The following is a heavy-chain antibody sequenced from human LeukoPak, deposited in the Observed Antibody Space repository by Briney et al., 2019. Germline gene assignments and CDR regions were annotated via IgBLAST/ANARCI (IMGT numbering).Heavy chain of an antibody. CDR1: GFTFEDFA. V-gene: IGHV3-9*01. CDR2: ISWNSGTL. Sequence: GGSLRLSCAASGFTFEDFAMHWVRQAPGKGLEWVSGISWNSGTLGYADSVKGRFTISRDNAKNSLYLQMNSLRAEDTAVYYCARDYTWDSSGYYYATSYYFDYWGQGTLVTVSS. CDR3: ARDYTWDSSGYYYATSYYFDY. D-gene: IGHD3-22*01. J-gene: IGHJ4*02.